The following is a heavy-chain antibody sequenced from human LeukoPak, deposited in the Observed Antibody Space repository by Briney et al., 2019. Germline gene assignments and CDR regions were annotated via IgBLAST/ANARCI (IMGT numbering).Heavy chain of an antibody. CDR1: GFTFDDYA. J-gene: IGHJ4*02. V-gene: IGHV3-9*01. CDR3: ARDPIAVAGKIFDY. Sequence: PGGSLRLSCAASGFTFDDYAMHWVRQAPGKGLEWVSGISWNSGSIGYADSVKGRFTISRDNAKNSLYLQMNSLRAEDTAVYYCARDPIAVAGKIFDYWGQGTLVTVSS. D-gene: IGHD6-19*01. CDR2: ISWNSGSI.